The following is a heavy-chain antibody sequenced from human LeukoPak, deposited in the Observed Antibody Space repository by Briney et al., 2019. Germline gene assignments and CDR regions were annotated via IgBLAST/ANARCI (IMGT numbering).Heavy chain of an antibody. Sequence: ASVKVSCKASGYTFTGYYIHWVRQAPGQGLEWMGWTNPNSGGTNYAQKFQGRVTMTRDTSISTAYMELSRLRSDDTAVYYCARQGSGWYYFDYWGQGTLVTVSS. CDR3: ARQGSGWYYFDY. J-gene: IGHJ4*02. CDR2: TNPNSGGT. V-gene: IGHV1-2*02. D-gene: IGHD6-19*01. CDR1: GYTFTGYY.